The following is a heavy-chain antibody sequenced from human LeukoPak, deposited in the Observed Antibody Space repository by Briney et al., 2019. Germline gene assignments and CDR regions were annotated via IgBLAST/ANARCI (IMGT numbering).Heavy chain of an antibody. J-gene: IGHJ5*02. CDR1: GYTFTGYY. Sequence: ASVKVSCKASGYTFTGYYMHWVRQAPGQGLEWMGWINPNSGGTNYAQKFQGRVTMTRDTSISTAYMELSRLRSDDTAVYYCARKGGWELPPDNWFDPWGQGTLVTVSS. CDR3: ARKGGWELPPDNWFDP. CDR2: INPNSGGT. V-gene: IGHV1-2*02. D-gene: IGHD1-26*01.